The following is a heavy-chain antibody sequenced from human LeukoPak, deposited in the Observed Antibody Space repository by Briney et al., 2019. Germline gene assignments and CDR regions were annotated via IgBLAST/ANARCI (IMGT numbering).Heavy chain of an antibody. CDR2: ISGSGGST. D-gene: IGHD3-22*01. Sequence: PGGSLRLSCAASGFTLSSYAMSWVRQAPGKGLEWVSAISGSGGSTYYADSVKGRFTISRDNSKNTLYLQMNSLRAEDTAVYYCAKDRDSSGYYHNWFDPWGQGTLVTVSS. CDR1: GFTLSSYA. J-gene: IGHJ5*02. V-gene: IGHV3-23*01. CDR3: AKDRDSSGYYHNWFDP.